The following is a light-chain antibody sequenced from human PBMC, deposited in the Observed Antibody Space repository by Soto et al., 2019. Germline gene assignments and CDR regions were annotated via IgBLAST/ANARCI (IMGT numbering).Light chain of an antibody. CDR2: AAS. Sequence: IQMTQSPSSLSASVGDIVTINFRASQGIRDDLAWYQQKPGKAPKLLIYAASSLQSGVPSRFSGSGSGTEFTLTISGLQPEDVATYYCLHHHSYPLTFGPGTKVDIK. CDR1: QGIRDD. J-gene: IGKJ3*01. CDR3: LHHHSYPLT. V-gene: IGKV1-17*01.